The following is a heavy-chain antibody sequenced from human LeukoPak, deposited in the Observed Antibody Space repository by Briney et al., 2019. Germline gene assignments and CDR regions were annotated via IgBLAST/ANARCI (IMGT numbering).Heavy chain of an antibody. CDR3: ATRLGGYSGYDLDY. V-gene: IGHV1-24*01. CDR1: GYTLTELS. Sequence: ASVKVSCKVSGYTLTELSMHWVRQAPGKGLEWMGGFDPEDGETIYAQKFQGRVTMTEDTSTDTAYMELSSLRSEDTAVYYCATRLGGYSGYDLDYWGQGTLVTASS. D-gene: IGHD5-12*01. CDR2: FDPEDGET. J-gene: IGHJ4*02.